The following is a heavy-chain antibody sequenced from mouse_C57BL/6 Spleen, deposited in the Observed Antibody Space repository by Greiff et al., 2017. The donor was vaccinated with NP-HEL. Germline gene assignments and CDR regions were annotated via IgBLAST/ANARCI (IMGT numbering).Heavy chain of an antibody. V-gene: IGHV1-54*01. CDR2: INPGSGGT. Sequence: QVQLKESGAELVRPGTSVKVSCKASGYAFTNYLIEWVKQRPGQGLEWIGVINPGSGGTNYNEKFKGKATLTADKSSSTAYMQLSSLTSEDSAVYFCARRNYGSSPFDYWGQGTTLTVSS. D-gene: IGHD1-1*01. J-gene: IGHJ2*01. CDR3: ARRNYGSSPFDY. CDR1: GYAFTNYL.